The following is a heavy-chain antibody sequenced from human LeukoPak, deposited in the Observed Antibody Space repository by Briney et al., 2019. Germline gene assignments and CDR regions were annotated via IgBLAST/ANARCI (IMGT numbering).Heavy chain of an antibody. J-gene: IGHJ6*02. Sequence: GGSLRLSCAASGFTFSNYWMTWVRQAPGKGLEWVANIKEDGSDKSYVDSVKGRFTISRDNAKNTVYLQMNSLRAEDTAVYYCARDSNYGMDVWGQGTTVTVSS. CDR1: GFTFSNYW. V-gene: IGHV3-7*01. CDR3: ARDSNYGMDV. CDR2: IKEDGSDK.